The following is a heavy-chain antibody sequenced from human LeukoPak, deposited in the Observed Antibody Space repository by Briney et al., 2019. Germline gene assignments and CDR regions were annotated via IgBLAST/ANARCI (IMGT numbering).Heavy chain of an antibody. CDR2: ISSSSSYI. Sequence: GGSLRLSCAASGFTFSSYSMNWVRQAPGKGLEWVSSISSSSSYIYYADSVKGRFTISRDNAKNSLYLQMNSLRAEDTAVYYYARHNYPYDSGGYYYAYWGQGTLVTVSS. J-gene: IGHJ4*02. CDR3: ARHNYPYDSGGYYYAY. D-gene: IGHD3-22*01. V-gene: IGHV3-21*01. CDR1: GFTFSSYS.